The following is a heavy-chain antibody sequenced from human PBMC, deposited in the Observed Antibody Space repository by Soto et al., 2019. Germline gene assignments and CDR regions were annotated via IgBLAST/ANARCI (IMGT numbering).Heavy chain of an antibody. CDR1: GGSIRRGSYF. J-gene: IGHJ5*02. Sequence: PSETLSLTCTVSGGSIRRGSYFWSWIRQHPGRGLEWIGYIYHTGSTYYNPSLKSRITISVDTSKNQFSLRLTSVTAADTAVYYCVRTARQGAVAPHWFDRWGQGTQVTVSS. D-gene: IGHD2-21*02. CDR3: VRTARQGAVAPHWFDR. V-gene: IGHV4-31*03. CDR2: IYHTGST.